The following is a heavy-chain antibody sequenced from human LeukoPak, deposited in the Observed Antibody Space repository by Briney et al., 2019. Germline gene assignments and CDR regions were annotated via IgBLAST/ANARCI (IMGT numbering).Heavy chain of an antibody. J-gene: IGHJ4*02. CDR1: GFTFSSYE. Sequence: GGSLRLSCAASGFTFSSYEMNWVRQAPGKGLEWVSYISSSGSTIYYADSVKGRFTISRDNAKNSLYLQMNSLRAEDTALYYCARARARVLLWFGELKGEFDYWGQGTLVTVSS. D-gene: IGHD3-10*01. CDR2: ISSSGSTI. V-gene: IGHV3-48*03. CDR3: ARARARVLLWFGELKGEFDY.